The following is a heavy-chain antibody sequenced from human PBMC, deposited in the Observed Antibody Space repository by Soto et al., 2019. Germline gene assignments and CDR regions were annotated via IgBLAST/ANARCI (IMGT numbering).Heavy chain of an antibody. CDR3: AKDAVAGNREWARFDP. D-gene: IGHD6-19*01. CDR2: IHGSGGST. J-gene: IGHJ5*02. V-gene: IGHV3-23*01. Sequence: EVQLLESGGGLVQPGGSLRLSCAASGFIFRNYAMSWVRQAPGKGLEWVSSIHGSGGSTYYADSVKGRFTVSRDDSEKTLYLQMSSLRVADTAVYYCAKDAVAGNREWARFDPWGPGTLVTVSS. CDR1: GFIFRNYA.